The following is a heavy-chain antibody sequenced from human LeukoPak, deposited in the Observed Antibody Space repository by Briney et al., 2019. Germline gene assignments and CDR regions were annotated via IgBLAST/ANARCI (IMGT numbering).Heavy chain of an antibody. CDR1: GGTFSSYA. CDR3: ARDGNCSGGSCSGLFDY. D-gene: IGHD2-15*01. V-gene: IGHV1-69*13. CDR2: IITIFGTA. Sequence: VASVKVSCTASGGTFSSYAISWVRQAPGQGLEWMGGIITIFGTANYAQKFQGRVTITADESTSTAYMELSSLRSEGTAVYYCARDGNCSGGSCSGLFDYWGQGTLVTVSS. J-gene: IGHJ4*02.